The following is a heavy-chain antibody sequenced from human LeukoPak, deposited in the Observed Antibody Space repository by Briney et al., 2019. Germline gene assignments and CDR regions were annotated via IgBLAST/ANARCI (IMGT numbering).Heavy chain of an antibody. CDR2: ITSSGGST. CDR1: GYTFTTYY. Sequence: ASLKVSCKASGYTFTTYYMHWVRQAPGQGLEWMGIITSSGGSTSYAQKFQGRVTITADKSTSTAYMELSSLRSEDTAVYYCARARVTIFGVAQYYYYGMDVWGQGTTVTVS. CDR3: ARARVTIFGVAQYYYYGMDV. V-gene: IGHV1-46*01. J-gene: IGHJ6*02. D-gene: IGHD3-3*01.